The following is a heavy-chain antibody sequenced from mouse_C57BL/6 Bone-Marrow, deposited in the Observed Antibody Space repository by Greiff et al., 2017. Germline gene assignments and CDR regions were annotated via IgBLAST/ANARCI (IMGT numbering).Heavy chain of an antibody. CDR1: GYTFTNCG. Sequence: VQVVESGPELKKPGETVKISCKASGYTFTNCGMNWVKQAPGKGLKWMGWINTYTGEPTYADDFKGRFAFSLETSASTAYLQINNLKNEDTATYFCARPPYFSYVMDYWGQGTSVTVSS. V-gene: IGHV9-3-1*01. J-gene: IGHJ4*01. CDR2: INTYTGEP. D-gene: IGHD2-10*01. CDR3: ARPPYFSYVMDY.